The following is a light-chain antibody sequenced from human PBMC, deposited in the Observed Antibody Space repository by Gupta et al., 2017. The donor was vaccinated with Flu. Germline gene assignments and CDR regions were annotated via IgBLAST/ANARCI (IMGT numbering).Light chain of an antibody. Sequence: RAVTISCTGTNSDVGIYNYVSWYQQHPGKAPKLIIFEVSLRPSGVPDRFSGSKSGNKASLTVSGLQAEDEADYYCSSYAVGNGYVFGTGTKLPV. V-gene: IGLV2-8*01. CDR2: EVS. J-gene: IGLJ1*01. CDR3: SSYAVGNGYV. CDR1: NSDVGIYNY.